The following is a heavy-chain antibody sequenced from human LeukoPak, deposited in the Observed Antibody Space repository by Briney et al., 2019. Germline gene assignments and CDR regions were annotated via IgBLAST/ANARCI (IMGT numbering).Heavy chain of an antibody. D-gene: IGHD3-22*01. CDR1: GFTFSSYA. V-gene: IGHV3-23*01. Sequence: PGGSLGLSCAASGFTFSSYAMSWVRQAPGKGLEGVSAISGSGGSTYYADSVKGRFTISRDNSKNTLYLQMNSLRAEDTAVYSCAKDHEPYYYDSSGYYYWGRGTLVTVSS. CDR3: AKDHEPYYYDSSGYYY. CDR2: ISGSGGST. J-gene: IGHJ4*02.